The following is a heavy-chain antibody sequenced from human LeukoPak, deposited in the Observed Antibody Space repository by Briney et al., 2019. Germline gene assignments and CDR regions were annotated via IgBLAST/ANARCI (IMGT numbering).Heavy chain of an antibody. D-gene: IGHD2-8*02. Sequence: SGPTLVKPPQTLTLTCTFSGFSLRTRGVGVDWIRHPPGKALEWLSLIYWDDDKRYSPALKSRLTITKDTSKHQVVLTMTNMDPVDTATYYCAQFSAAACTGNVPWKYWGQGTLVTVSS. V-gene: IGHV2-5*02. J-gene: IGHJ4*02. CDR2: IYWDDDK. CDR1: GFSLRTRGVG. CDR3: AQFSAAACTGNVPWKY.